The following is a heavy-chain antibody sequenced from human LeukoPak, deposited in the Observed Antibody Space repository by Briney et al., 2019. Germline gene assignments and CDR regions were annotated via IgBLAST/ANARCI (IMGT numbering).Heavy chain of an antibody. CDR2: ISVSGGST. J-gene: IGHJ4*02. Sequence: GGSLRLSCAASGFTFSTYAMSWVRQAPGKGLEWVSAISVSGGSTYYADSVKGRFTISRDNSKNTLYLQMNSLRAEDTSIYFCAKALEQETVIALDSWGQGTLVTVSS. V-gene: IGHV3-23*01. CDR3: AKALEQETVIALDS. D-gene: IGHD6-13*01. CDR1: GFTFSTYA.